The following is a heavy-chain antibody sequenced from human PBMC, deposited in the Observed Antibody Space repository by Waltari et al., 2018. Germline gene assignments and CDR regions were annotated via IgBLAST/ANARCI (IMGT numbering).Heavy chain of an antibody. Sequence: QVQLVESGGGVVQPGRSLRLSCAASGFNFSSYAMHWVRQAPGKGLEWVAVISYDGSNKYYADSVKGRFTISRDNSKNTLYLQMNSLRAEDTAVYYCARERGIAAAGYFDYWGQGTLVNVSS. CDR3: ARERGIAAAGYFDY. CDR2: ISYDGSNK. CDR1: GFNFSSYA. J-gene: IGHJ4*02. D-gene: IGHD6-13*01. V-gene: IGHV3-30-3*01.